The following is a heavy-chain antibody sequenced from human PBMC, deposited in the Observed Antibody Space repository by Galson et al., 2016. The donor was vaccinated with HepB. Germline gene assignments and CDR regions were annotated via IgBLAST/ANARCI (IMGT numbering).Heavy chain of an antibody. CDR1: GFTFSSSA. Sequence: SVKVSCKASGFTFSSSAVQWVRQARGRRLEWMGWIVVGSGNTNYAQKFQQRVTITRDMSTRTVYMELSRLSSEDTAVYYCAADNPRVMGASGEYWGQGTLVTVSS. CDR3: AADNPRVMGASGEY. J-gene: IGHJ4*02. CDR2: IVVGSGNT. D-gene: IGHD1-26*01. V-gene: IGHV1-58*01.